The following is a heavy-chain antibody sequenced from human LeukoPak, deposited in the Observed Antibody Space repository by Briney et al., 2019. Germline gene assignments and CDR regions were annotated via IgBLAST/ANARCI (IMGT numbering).Heavy chain of an antibody. Sequence: PGGSLRLSCAASGFTFDDYTMHWARQAPGKGLEWVSLISWDGGSTYYADSVKGRFTISRDNSKNSLYLQMNSLRTEDTALYYCAKDGSGYCSGGSCYTTNTYYYYYYMDVWGKGTTVTVSS. J-gene: IGHJ6*03. CDR1: GFTFDDYT. CDR3: AKDGSGYCSGGSCYTTNTYYYYYYMDV. CDR2: ISWDGGST. V-gene: IGHV3-43*01. D-gene: IGHD2-15*01.